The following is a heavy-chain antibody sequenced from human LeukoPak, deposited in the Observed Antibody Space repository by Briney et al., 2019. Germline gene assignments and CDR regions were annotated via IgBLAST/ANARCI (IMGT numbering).Heavy chain of an antibody. CDR3: AKAEDTAMVTGPAGY. D-gene: IGHD5-18*01. CDR1: GFTFDDYA. CDR2: ISWNSGSI. V-gene: IGHV3-9*01. J-gene: IGHJ4*02. Sequence: PGRSLRLSCAASGFTFDDYAMHWVRQAPGKGLEWVSGISWNSGSIGYADSVKGRFTISGDNAKNSLYLQMNSLRAEDTALYYCAKAEDTAMVTGPAGYWGQGTLVTVSS.